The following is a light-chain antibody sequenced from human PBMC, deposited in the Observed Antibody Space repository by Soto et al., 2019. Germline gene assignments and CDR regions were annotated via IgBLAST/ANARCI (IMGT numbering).Light chain of an antibody. V-gene: IGKV3-15*01. CDR1: QSVSSY. J-gene: IGKJ1*01. CDR2: RAT. CDR3: QKHNYWPRT. Sequence: EIVLTQSPATLSFSPGERATLSCRASQSVSSYLAWYQHKPGQAPRLLIYRATARAAGIPARFSGSGSGTEFTLTISSLQSEDFAVYYCQKHNYWPRTFGQGTKVDIK.